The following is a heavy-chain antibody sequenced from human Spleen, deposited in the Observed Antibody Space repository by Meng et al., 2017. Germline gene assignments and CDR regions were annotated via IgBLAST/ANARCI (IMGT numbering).Heavy chain of an antibody. Sequence: GESLKISCAASGFTFSSYAMSWVRQAPGKGLEWVAVISYDGSNKYYADSVKGRFTISRDNSKNTLYLQMNSLRAEDTAVYYCARAASGSYSYYYYGMDVWGQGTTVTVSS. D-gene: IGHD1-26*01. J-gene: IGHJ6*02. CDR3: ARAASGSYSYYYYGMDV. CDR2: ISYDGSNK. CDR1: GFTFSSYA. V-gene: IGHV3-30*01.